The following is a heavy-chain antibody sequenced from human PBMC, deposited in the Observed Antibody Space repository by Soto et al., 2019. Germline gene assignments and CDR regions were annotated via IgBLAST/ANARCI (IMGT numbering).Heavy chain of an antibody. Sequence: EVQLVESGGDLVQPGGSLRLSCAASGFAVSSNYMTWVRQAPGKGLEWVSVIHSGGDTHYADSVRGRFTISRDNPKNTLYLLMNSLRAEDTAVYYCGRSRTGTTYGGMDVWGQGTTVTVAS. V-gene: IGHV3-66*01. J-gene: IGHJ6*02. CDR3: GRSRTGTTYGGMDV. CDR2: IHSGGDT. CDR1: GFAVSSNY. D-gene: IGHD1-7*01.